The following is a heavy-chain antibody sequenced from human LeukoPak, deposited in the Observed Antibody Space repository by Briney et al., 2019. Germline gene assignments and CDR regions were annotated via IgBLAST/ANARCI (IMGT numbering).Heavy chain of an antibody. J-gene: IGHJ6*03. CDR1: GNSFGDYY. D-gene: IGHD3-10*01. CDR3: ASVRRGFGESSKYYSYYYMHV. V-gene: IGHV4-4*07. CDR2: IYTSGST. Sequence: SETLSLTCTVSGNSFGDYYWSWIRQPAGKGLEWIGRIYTSGSTYYNPSLKSRVTISVDTSNNQFSLKLSAVTAADTAVYYCASVRRGFGESSKYYSYYYMHVWGNGTTVTIAS.